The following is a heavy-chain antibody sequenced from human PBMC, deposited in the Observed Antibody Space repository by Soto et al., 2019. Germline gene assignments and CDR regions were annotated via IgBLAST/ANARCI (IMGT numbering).Heavy chain of an antibody. Sequence: KPSETLSLTCTVSGESVSSGSFYWSWIRQPPGKGLEWIGYIYYTGRTSYNPSLKSRVTISIDPSKNHFALNLTSVTAADTAIYYCARDSTAFVFDYWGQGALVTVSS. J-gene: IGHJ4*02. D-gene: IGHD2-2*01. CDR2: IYYTGRT. CDR1: GESVSSGSFY. CDR3: ARDSTAFVFDY. V-gene: IGHV4-61*03.